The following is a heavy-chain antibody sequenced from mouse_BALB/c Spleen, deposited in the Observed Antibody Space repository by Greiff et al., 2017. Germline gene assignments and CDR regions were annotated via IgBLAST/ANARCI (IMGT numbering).Heavy chain of an antibody. CDR2: ISSGGST. CDR3: ARRGIYDYGSSPYYAIDY. CDR1: GFTFSSYA. Sequence: EVHLVESGGGLVKPGGSLKLSCAASGFTFSSYAMSWVRQTPEKRLEWVASISSGGSTYYPDSVKGRFTISRDNARNILYLQMSSLRSEDTAMYYCARRGIYDYGSSPYYAIDYWGQGTSVTVSS. V-gene: IGHV5-6-5*01. J-gene: IGHJ4*01. D-gene: IGHD1-1*01.